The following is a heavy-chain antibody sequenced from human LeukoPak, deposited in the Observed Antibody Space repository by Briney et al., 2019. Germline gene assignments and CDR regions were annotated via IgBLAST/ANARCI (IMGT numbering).Heavy chain of an antibody. V-gene: IGHV3-23*01. Sequence: GGSLRLSCVASRFTFNRYALCWVRQAPGKGLEWVSTIGGGGENTYYADSVKGRFTISRDSSKNTVYLHMKSLRDEDTAVYYCSHWVEGVVPSLDYWGQGALVTVSS. D-gene: IGHD3-16*01. J-gene: IGHJ4*02. CDR1: RFTFNRYA. CDR3: SHWVEGVVPSLDY. CDR2: IGGGGENT.